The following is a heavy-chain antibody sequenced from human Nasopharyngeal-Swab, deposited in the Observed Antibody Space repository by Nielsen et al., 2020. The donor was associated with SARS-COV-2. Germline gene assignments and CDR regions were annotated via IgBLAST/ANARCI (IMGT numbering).Heavy chain of an antibody. Sequence: ESLELSWASSGFTFNNYNFNWVRQAPGKGLEWVSSISSSSSYTYYADSVKGRFTISRDNSKNTLYLQMNSLRAEDTGIYYCTRDQRTFDWPPMDVWGQGTTVTVSS. V-gene: IGHV3-21*01. CDR1: GFTFNNYN. J-gene: IGHJ6*02. CDR3: TRDQRTFDWPPMDV. D-gene: IGHD3-9*01. CDR2: ISSSSSYT.